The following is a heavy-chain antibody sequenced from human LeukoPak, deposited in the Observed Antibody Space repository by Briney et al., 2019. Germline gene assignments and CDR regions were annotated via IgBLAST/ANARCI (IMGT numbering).Heavy chain of an antibody. Sequence: SATLSPTCSFSGGAISSYYWNWIRQPAGKGLEWIGRIYRSGSTNYSPSLKSRISMSIDTSKSQFSLKLGSVTAADTAVYYCARSNDNGDYYFDSWGQGTLVTVSS. V-gene: IGHV4-4*07. J-gene: IGHJ4*02. CDR1: GGAISSYY. CDR2: IYRSGST. CDR3: ARSNDNGDYYFDS. D-gene: IGHD4-17*01.